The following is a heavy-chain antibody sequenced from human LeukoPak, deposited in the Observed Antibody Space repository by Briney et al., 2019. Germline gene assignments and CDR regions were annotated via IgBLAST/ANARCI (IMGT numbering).Heavy chain of an antibody. D-gene: IGHD3-22*01. V-gene: IGHV1-18*01. Sequence: GASVKVSCKASGYTFSSHGYTWVRQAPGQGLEWMAWISAYNGNTDYAQQFQGRVTMTTDTSTSTAYMELRSLRSDDTAVYFCARAYYHDTSSYQGFDFWGQGTLVTVSS. J-gene: IGHJ4*02. CDR2: ISAYNGNT. CDR3: ARAYYHDTSSYQGFDF. CDR1: GYTFSSHG.